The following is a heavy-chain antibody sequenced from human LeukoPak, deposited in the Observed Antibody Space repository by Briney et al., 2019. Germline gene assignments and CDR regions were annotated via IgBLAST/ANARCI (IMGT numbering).Heavy chain of an antibody. CDR2: IIPIFGTA. D-gene: IGHD2-8*01. J-gene: IGHJ6*03. V-gene: IGHV1-69*06. CDR1: GGTFSSYA. CDR3: ARGEGLGCTNGVCYDGFYYMDV. Sequence: GASVKVSCKASGGTFSSYAISWVRQAPGQGLEWMGGIIPIFGTANYAQKFQGRVTITADKSTSTAYMELSSLRSEDTAVYYCARGEGLGCTNGVCYDGFYYMDVWGKGTTVTVSS.